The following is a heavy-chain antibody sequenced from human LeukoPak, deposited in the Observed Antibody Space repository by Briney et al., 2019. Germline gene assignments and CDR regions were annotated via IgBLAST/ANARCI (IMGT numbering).Heavy chain of an antibody. CDR1: GFTFSSYW. J-gene: IGHJ5*02. Sequence: GGSLRLSCAASGFTFSSYWMSWVRQAPGKGLEWVANIKQDGSEKYYVDSVKGRFTISRDNAKNSLYLQMNSLRAEDTAVYYCARDGIHYDFWSGYATRWFDPWGQGTLVTASS. V-gene: IGHV3-7*01. CDR2: IKQDGSEK. D-gene: IGHD3-3*01. CDR3: ARDGIHYDFWSGYATRWFDP.